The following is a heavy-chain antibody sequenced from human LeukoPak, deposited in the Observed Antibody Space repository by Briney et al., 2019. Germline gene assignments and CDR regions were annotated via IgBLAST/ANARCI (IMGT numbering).Heavy chain of an antibody. CDR3: ARGRRFGGVIVVPYYFDY. J-gene: IGHJ4*02. CDR2: ISNNGGST. D-gene: IGHD3-16*02. CDR1: GFTFSGYA. V-gene: IGHV3-64*01. Sequence: GGSLRLSCAASGFTFSGYAMHWVRQAPGKGLEYVSAISNNGGSTYYGNSVKGRFTISRDNSKNTLYLQMGSLRAEDMAVYYCARGRRFGGVIVVPYYFDYWGQGTLVTVSS.